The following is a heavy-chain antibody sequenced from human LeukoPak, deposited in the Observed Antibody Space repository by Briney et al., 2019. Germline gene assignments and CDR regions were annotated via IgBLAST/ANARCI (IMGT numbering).Heavy chain of an antibody. J-gene: IGHJ3*02. CDR3: ARPQWELLDDAFDI. V-gene: IGHV3-7*01. CDR2: IKPDGSEI. Sequence: PGGSLRLSCAASGFTFSNYWMSWLRQAPGKGLEWVVNIKPDGSEIYSVESVKGRFTISRDNAKDSLYLQMNSLRVEDTAVYYCARPQWELLDDAFDIWGRGTMVTVSS. CDR1: GFTFSNYW. D-gene: IGHD1-26*01.